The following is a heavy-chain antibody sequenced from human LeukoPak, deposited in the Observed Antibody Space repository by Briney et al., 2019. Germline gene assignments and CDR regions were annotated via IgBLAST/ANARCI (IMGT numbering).Heavy chain of an antibody. CDR3: ASSRRGYPFDY. D-gene: IGHD5-12*01. Sequence: GASVKVSCKASGYTFTSYDINWVRQATGQGLEWMGWMNPNSGNTGYAQKFQGRVTMTRDTSISTAYMELSRLRSDDTAVYYCASSRRGYPFDYWGQGTLVTVSS. CDR1: GYTFTSYD. V-gene: IGHV1-8*01. CDR2: MNPNSGNT. J-gene: IGHJ4*02.